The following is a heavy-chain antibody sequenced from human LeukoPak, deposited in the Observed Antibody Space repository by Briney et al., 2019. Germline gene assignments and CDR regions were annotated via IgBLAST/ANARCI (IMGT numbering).Heavy chain of an antibody. CDR1: GFTFSSYA. D-gene: IGHD2-21*01. Sequence: GGSLRLSCAASGFTFSSYAMSWVRQAPGKGLEWVSVIFSDGPTYYADSVKGRFTISRDNSKNTLYLQMNSLRAEDTAVYYCARDPGFGGAQGNNWFDPWGQGSLVTVSS. J-gene: IGHJ5*02. V-gene: IGHV3-53*01. CDR3: ARDPGFGGAQGNNWFDP. CDR2: IFSDGPT.